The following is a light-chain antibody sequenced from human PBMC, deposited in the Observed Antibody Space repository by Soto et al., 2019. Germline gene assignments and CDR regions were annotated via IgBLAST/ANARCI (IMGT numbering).Light chain of an antibody. J-gene: IGKJ1*01. CDR3: QQYINRWT. Sequence: EIQMTQSPSTLSASVGDRVTITCRASQNIETWLAWYQQKPGKAPKLMIYKASSLEGGVPSRFSGSGSGTEFTLTISSLQSDDFATYYCQQYINRWTFGEGTEVEIK. V-gene: IGKV1-5*03. CDR1: QNIETW. CDR2: KAS.